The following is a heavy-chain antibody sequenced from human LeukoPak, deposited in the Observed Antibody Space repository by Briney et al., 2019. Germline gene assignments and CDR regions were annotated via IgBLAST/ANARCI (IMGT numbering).Heavy chain of an antibody. Sequence: PGRSLRLSCAASGFTFSSYAVSWVRQAPGKGLEWVSAISGSGGSTYYADSVKGRFTISRDNSKNTLYLQMNSLRAEDTAVYYCANMGLLWFGEGIWFDPWGQGTLVTVSS. V-gene: IGHV3-23*01. CDR1: GFTFSSYA. D-gene: IGHD3-10*01. CDR3: ANMGLLWFGEGIWFDP. J-gene: IGHJ5*02. CDR2: ISGSGGST.